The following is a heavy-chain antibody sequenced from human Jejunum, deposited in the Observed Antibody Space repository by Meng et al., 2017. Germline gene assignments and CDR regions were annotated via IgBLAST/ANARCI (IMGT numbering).Heavy chain of an antibody. Sequence: GESLKISCAASGFTLSNYWMHWVRQAPGQGLVWVSRIYTTTTYADSVKGRFTISRDTDKNTLFLQMNSLRAEDTAVYYCVRGASGYGNFDSWGQGTRVTVSS. V-gene: IGHV3-74*01. J-gene: IGHJ4*02. CDR1: GFTLSNYW. CDR3: VRGASGYGNFDS. D-gene: IGHD5-12*01. CDR2: IYTTT.